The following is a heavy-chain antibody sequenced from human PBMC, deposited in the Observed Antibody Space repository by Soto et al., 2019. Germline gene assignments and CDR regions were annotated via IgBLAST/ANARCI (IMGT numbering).Heavy chain of an antibody. CDR2: IKHDAGEK. CDR1: GFTFSTYW. J-gene: IGHJ4*02. V-gene: IGHV3-7*05. Sequence: GESLKISCAASGFTFSTYWMSWVRQAPGKGLEWVANIKHDAGEKYYVDSVEGRFTISRDNAKNSLYLQMNGLRADDTAVYYCARVPPSVVGANCFDCWGQGALVTVSS. D-gene: IGHD1-26*01. CDR3: ARVPPSVVGANCFDC.